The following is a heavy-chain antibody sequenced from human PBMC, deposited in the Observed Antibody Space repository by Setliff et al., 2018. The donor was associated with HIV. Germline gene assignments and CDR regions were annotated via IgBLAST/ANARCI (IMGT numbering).Heavy chain of an antibody. V-gene: IGHV1-3*04. CDR3: ARDRFTLTSSIFGF. CDR2: VNTGKGDT. Sequence: GASVKVSCKTSGYTFSNYPIHWLRQAPGQRPEWMGWVNTGKGDTKYSQRFQDRLTITTDSSASSVYMELSSLSSDDTAIYYCARDRFTLTSSIFGFWGHGTLVT. D-gene: IGHD3-3*01. CDR1: GYTFSNYP. J-gene: IGHJ4*01.